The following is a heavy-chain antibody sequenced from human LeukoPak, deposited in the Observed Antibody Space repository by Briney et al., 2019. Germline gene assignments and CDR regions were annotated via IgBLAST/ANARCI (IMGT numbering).Heavy chain of an antibody. CDR2: ITSSSIAT. J-gene: IGHJ4*02. Sequence: GGSLRLSGAASGFQFGSFSMGWVRQAPGKGLEWLSYITSSSIATYYADSLMGRFTISRDNAKNSLSLQINSLRVDDPAVYYCARAIASYGDPAFWGQGTLVTVSS. D-gene: IGHD5-18*01. V-gene: IGHV3-48*04. CDR3: ARAIASYGDPAF. CDR1: GFQFGSFS.